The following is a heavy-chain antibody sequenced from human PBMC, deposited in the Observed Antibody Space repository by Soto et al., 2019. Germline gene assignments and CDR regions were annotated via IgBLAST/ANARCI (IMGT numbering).Heavy chain of an antibody. CDR1: GFTFSSYA. V-gene: IGHV3-23*01. Sequence: GGSLRLSCVASGFTFSSYAMSWVRQVPGKGLEWVSTISDAAGSAYYVDSVKGRFTISRDNSKRTLYLQMNSLRAEDSAVYYCARPYGGKIGDAPDLWGPGTMVTVSS. J-gene: IGHJ3*01. CDR3: ARPYGGKIGDAPDL. D-gene: IGHD4-17*01. CDR2: ISDAAGSA.